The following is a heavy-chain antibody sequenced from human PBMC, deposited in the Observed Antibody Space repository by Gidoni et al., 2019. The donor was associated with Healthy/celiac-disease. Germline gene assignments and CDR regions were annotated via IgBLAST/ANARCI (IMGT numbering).Heavy chain of an antibody. CDR2: IYYSGST. CDR1: GGSISSGGYY. Sequence: GGSISSGGYYWSWIRQHPGKGLEWIGYIYYSGSTYYNPSLKSRVTISVDTSKNQFSLKLSSVTAADTAVYYGESEIVVVTAAYPYYYYYYMDVWGNGTTVTVSS. D-gene: IGHD2-2*01. V-gene: IGHV4-31*02. J-gene: IGHJ6*03. CDR3: ESEIVVVTAAYPYYYYYYMDV.